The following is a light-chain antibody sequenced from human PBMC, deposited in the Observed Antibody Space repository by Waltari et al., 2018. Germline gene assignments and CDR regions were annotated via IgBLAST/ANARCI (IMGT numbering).Light chain of an antibody. CDR3: QQSFNMRT. J-gene: IGKJ1*01. CDR2: AAS. Sequence: DIQMTQSPSSLSASVGDRVTITCRASQGISTSLNWYQHKPGKAPKLLIYAASGLQSGVPSRFSGSGSGTDFTLTISSLQLEDFATYYCQQSFNMRTFGQGTKVEVK. CDR1: QGISTS. V-gene: IGKV1-39*01.